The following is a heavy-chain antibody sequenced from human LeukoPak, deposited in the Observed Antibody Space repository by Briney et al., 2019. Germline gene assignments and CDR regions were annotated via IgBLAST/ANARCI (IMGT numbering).Heavy chain of an antibody. J-gene: IGHJ4*02. CDR3: ARPYGGYVDYYFDY. D-gene: IGHD5-12*01. V-gene: IGHV3-30-3*01. CDR1: GYTFTSYA. CDR2: ISYDGSNK. Sequence: SCKASGYTFTSYAMDWVRQAPGKGLEWVAVISYDGSNKYYADSVKGRFTISRDNSKNTLYLQMNSLRTEDTAVHYCARPYGGYVDYYFDYWGQGTLVTVSS.